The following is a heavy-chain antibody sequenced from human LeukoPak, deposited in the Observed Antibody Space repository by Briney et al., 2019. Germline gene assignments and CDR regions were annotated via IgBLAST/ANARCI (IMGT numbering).Heavy chain of an antibody. CDR1: GYSFTSDL. Sequence: GESLKISCKGSGYSFTSDLIGWVRQMPGKGLEWMGIIYPDDSDTRYSPSFQGQVTISADKSISTAYLQWSSLKASDTAMYYCARQRFSSGYLNYFDYWGQGTLVTVSS. J-gene: IGHJ4*02. CDR3: ARQRFSSGYLNYFDY. D-gene: IGHD3-22*01. CDR2: IYPDDSDT. V-gene: IGHV5-51*01.